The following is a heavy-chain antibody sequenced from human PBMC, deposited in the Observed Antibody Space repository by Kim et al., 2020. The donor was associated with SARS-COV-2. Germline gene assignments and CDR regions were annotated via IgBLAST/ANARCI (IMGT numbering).Heavy chain of an antibody. Sequence: SSADSVKGRFTISRDNAKDTLFLQMSSLRGEDTAVYYCARDGGFYFFDSWGQGTPVTVSS. D-gene: IGHD3-22*01. V-gene: IGHV3-74*01. J-gene: IGHJ4*02. CDR3: ARDGGFYFFDS.